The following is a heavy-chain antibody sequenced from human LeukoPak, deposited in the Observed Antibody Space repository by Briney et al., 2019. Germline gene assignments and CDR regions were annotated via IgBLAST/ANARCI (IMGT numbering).Heavy chain of an antibody. Sequence: SETLSLTCAVSGGSISSSKWWSWVRQPPGKGLEWIGEIYHSGSTNYNPSLKSRVTISVDTSKNQFSLKLSSVTAADTAVYYCARVNPRIAVAGTGNDAFDIWGQGTMVTVSS. CDR2: IYHSGST. J-gene: IGHJ3*02. CDR1: GGSISSSKW. D-gene: IGHD6-19*01. V-gene: IGHV4-4*02. CDR3: ARVNPRIAVAGTGNDAFDI.